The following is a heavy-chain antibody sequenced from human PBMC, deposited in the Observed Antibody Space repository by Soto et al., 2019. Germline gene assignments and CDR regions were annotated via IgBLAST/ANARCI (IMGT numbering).Heavy chain of an antibody. Sequence: SETLSLTCAVYGGSFSGYYWSWIRRPPGKGLEWIGEINHSGSTNYNPSLKSRVTISVDTSKNQFSLKLSSVTAADTAVYYCASGEDGGGFWSGYYMRYYYYGMDVWGQGTTVTVSS. CDR1: GGSFSGYY. V-gene: IGHV4-34*01. CDR3: ASGEDGGGFWSGYYMRYYYYGMDV. CDR2: INHSGST. D-gene: IGHD3-3*01. J-gene: IGHJ6*02.